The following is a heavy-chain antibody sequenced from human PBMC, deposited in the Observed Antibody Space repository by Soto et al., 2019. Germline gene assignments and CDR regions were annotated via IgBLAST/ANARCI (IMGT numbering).Heavy chain of an antibody. J-gene: IGHJ3*02. CDR1: GYTFTSYY. CDR3: AREGAVPGCMRGYEI. V-gene: IGHV1-46*03. D-gene: IGHD2-2*01. Sequence: QVHLVQSGAEVKKPGASVTLSCQASGYTFTSYYIQWVRQAPGQGLEWVGMINPSETGATYAPNXQXRXTLXRDTSTNTVYMELSSLRSEDTAVYYCAREGAVPGCMRGYEIWGQGTMVTVSS. CDR2: INPSETGA.